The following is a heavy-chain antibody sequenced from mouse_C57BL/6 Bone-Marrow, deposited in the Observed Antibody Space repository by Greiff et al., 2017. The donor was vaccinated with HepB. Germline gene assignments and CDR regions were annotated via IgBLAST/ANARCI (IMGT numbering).Heavy chain of an antibody. CDR1: GYTFTDYY. J-gene: IGHJ2*01. CDR3: ARWKKGDY. V-gene: IGHV1-26*01. Sequence: VQLQQSGPELVKPGASVKISCKASGYTFTDYYMNWVKQSHGKSLEWIGDINPNNGGTSYNQKFKGKATLTVDKSSSTAYMELRSLTSGDSAVYYCARWKKGDYWGQGTTLTVSS. CDR2: INPNNGGT.